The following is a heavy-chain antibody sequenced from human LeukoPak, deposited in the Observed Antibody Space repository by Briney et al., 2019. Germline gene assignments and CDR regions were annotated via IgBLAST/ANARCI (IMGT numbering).Heavy chain of an antibody. CDR2: ISVPGGNT. Sequence: GGSLRLSCAASGFTFSTYAMTWVRQAPGKALEWVSLISVPGGNTYYADSVKGRFTISRDNSKNTLYLQMNSLRAEDTAVYYCARDLDYWGQGTLVTVSS. J-gene: IGHJ4*02. V-gene: IGHV3-23*01. CDR3: ARDLDY. CDR1: GFTFSTYA.